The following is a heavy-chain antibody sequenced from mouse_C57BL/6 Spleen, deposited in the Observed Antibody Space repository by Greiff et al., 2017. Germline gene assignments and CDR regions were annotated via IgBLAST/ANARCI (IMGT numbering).Heavy chain of an antibody. CDR3: ARSRYYGSSYEGWYFDV. Sequence: QVQLQQSGAELVKPGASVKISCKASGYAFSSYWMNWVKQRPGKGLEWIGQIYPGDGDTNYNGKFKGKATLTAEKSSSTAYMQLSSLTSEDSAVYFCARSRYYGSSYEGWYFDVWGTGTTVTVSS. D-gene: IGHD1-1*01. CDR2: IYPGDGDT. V-gene: IGHV1-80*01. J-gene: IGHJ1*03. CDR1: GYAFSSYW.